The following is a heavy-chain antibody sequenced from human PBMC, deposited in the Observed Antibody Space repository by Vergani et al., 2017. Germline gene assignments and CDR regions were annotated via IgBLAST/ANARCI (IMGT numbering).Heavy chain of an antibody. Sequence: VSCKASGYTFTSYGISWVRQAPGQGLEWMGWISAYNGNTNYAQKLQGRVTMTTDTSTSTAYMELRSLRSDDTAVYYCARGGLGVVVAATPDYWGQGTLVTVSS. CDR1: GYTFTSYG. J-gene: IGHJ4*02. CDR2: ISAYNGNT. D-gene: IGHD2-15*01. V-gene: IGHV1-18*01. CDR3: ARGGLGVVVAATPDY.